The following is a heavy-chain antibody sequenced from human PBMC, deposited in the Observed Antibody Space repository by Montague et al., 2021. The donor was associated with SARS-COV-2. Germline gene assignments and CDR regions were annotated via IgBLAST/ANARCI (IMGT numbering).Heavy chain of an antibody. V-gene: IGHV3-20*04. CDR2: ITRNGDSS. CDR3: VRGFNYGPFDC. D-gene: IGHD3-16*01. CDR1: GSTFYDYG. Sequence: SLRLSCAASGSTFYDYGMSWVRQAPGKGLEWVSGITRNGDSSGYADSLQGRSTISRDNTKNSLYLQMNNLIVEDTAFYYCVRGFNYGPFDCWGQGTLVTVSS. J-gene: IGHJ4*02.